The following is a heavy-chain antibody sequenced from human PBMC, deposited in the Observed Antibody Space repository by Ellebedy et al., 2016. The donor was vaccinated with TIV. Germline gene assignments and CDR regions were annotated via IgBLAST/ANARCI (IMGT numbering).Heavy chain of an antibody. J-gene: IGHJ5*02. Sequence: MPSETLSLTCAVSGGSISSNNWLSWVRLPPGTGLEWIGEIYHSGSTHYSPSLKSRVTISVDKSKNQFSLKLSSVTAADTAVYYCASTDFYWFDHWGQGTLVTVSS. CDR2: IYHSGST. V-gene: IGHV4-4*02. CDR1: GGSISSNNW. CDR3: ASTDFYWFDH.